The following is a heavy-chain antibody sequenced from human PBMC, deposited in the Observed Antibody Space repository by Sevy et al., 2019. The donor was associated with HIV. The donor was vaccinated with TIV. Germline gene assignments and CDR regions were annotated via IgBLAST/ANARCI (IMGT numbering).Heavy chain of an antibody. CDR2: IKQDGSEK. D-gene: IGHD3-16*01. J-gene: IGHJ5*02. Sequence: GGSLRLSCAASGFTFRRYWMSWVRQAPGKGLEWVANIKQDGSEKYYVDSVKGRFTISRDNAKNSLYLQMNSLRAEDTAVYYCTRNGGTFDNGFDPWGQGTLVTVSS. V-gene: IGHV3-7*01. CDR3: TRNGGTFDNGFDP. CDR1: GFTFRRYW.